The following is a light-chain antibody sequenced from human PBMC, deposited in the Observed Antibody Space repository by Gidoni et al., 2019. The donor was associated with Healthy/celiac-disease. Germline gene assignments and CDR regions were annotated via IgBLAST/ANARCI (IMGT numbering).Light chain of an antibody. Sequence: IQMTQSPSSLSASLGDRVTIPCRASQSISSYLNWYQQKPGKAPKLLIYAASSLQSGVPSRFSGSGSGTDFTLTISSLQPEDFAAYYCQQCYSRKTFGQGTKVEIK. V-gene: IGKV1-39*01. J-gene: IGKJ1*01. CDR2: AAS. CDR1: QSISSY. CDR3: QQCYSRKT.